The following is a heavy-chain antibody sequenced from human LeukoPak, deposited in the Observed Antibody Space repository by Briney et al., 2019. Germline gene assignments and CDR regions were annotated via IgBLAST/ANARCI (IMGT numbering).Heavy chain of an antibody. CDR1: GFTFSSYG. D-gene: IGHD4-17*01. CDR2: IKQDGSEK. V-gene: IGHV3-7*01. CDR3: ARDGGYGDYDY. J-gene: IGHJ4*02. Sequence: GGSLRLSCAASGFTFSSYGMHWVRQAPGKGLEWVANIKQDGSEKYYVDSVKGRFTISRDNAKNSLYLQMNSLRAEDTAVYYCARDGGYGDYDYWGQGTLVTVSS.